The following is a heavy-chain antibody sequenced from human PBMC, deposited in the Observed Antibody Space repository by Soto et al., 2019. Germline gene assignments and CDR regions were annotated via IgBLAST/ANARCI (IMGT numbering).Heavy chain of an antibody. J-gene: IGHJ5*02. V-gene: IGHV4-30-4*01. CDR3: DRDTASKDYASHSYYTQFAS. D-gene: IGHD3-22*01. Sequence: SETLSLTCVVSGESINTDYYWSWIRQPPGKGLEWIGHIYYTGGTFYSPSLKSRLALSVDTSKNQFSLRLSSVTAADTAVYYCDRDTASKDYASHSYYTQFASWGQGASVTVSS. CDR2: IYYTGGT. CDR1: GESINTDYY.